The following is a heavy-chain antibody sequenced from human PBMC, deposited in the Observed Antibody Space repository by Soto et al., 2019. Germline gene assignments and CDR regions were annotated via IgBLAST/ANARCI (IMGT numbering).Heavy chain of an antibody. CDR1: GYTFTSYG. D-gene: IGHD3-10*01. V-gene: IGHV1-18*01. CDR3: ARYGSGSNSKAFDY. Sequence: QVDLVQSGVEVKKPGASVKVSCKTSGYTFTSYGISWVRQDPGQGLEWMGWISDYTGNTNYAQKFRGRVTMTTDTSTITGSMELGRLRSDDTAVYYCARYGSGSNSKAFDYWGQGTLVTVSS. J-gene: IGHJ4*02. CDR2: ISDYTGNT.